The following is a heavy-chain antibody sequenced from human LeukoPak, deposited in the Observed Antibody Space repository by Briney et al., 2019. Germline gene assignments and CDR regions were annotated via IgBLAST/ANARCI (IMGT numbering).Heavy chain of an antibody. V-gene: IGHV3-74*01. CDR1: GFTFSNYW. D-gene: IGHD4-17*01. CDR2: INRDGRST. J-gene: IGHJ4*02. Sequence: GGYLRLSCAASGFTFSNYWMHWVRQAPGKGLVWVSRINRDGRSTNYADSVKGRFTISRDNAKNTVFLQMNSLRAEDTAVYYCALPLRDGDFYFDYWGQGALVTVSS. CDR3: ALPLRDGDFYFDY.